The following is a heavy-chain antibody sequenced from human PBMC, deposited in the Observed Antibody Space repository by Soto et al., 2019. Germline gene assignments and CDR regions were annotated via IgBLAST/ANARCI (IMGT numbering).Heavy chain of an antibody. Sequence: EVQLVESGGGLVQPGRSLRLSCAASGFTFSRYWMSWVRQAPGKGLEWVAIIKYDGGDEFYLEAVRGRFTISRDNAKKSLNLAMDSLRVEGSAVYYCEGGSGWISESWGQGTLVTVSS. CDR3: EGGSGWISES. CDR1: GFTFSRYW. V-gene: IGHV3-7*05. D-gene: IGHD6-19*01. CDR2: IKYDGGDE. J-gene: IGHJ5*02.